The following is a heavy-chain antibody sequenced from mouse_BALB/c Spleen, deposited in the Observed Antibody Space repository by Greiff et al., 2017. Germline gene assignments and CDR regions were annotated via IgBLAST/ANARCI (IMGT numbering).Heavy chain of an antibody. J-gene: IGHJ4*01. V-gene: IGHV3-6*02. CDR3: AREELSNAMDY. D-gene: IGHD1-1*02. CDR2: ISYDGSN. Sequence: EVKLQESGPGLVKPSQSLSLTCSVTGYSITSGYYWNWIRQFPGNKLEWMGYISYDGSNNYNPSLKNRISITRDTSKNQFFLKLNSVTTEDTATYYCAREELSNAMDYWGQGTSVTVSS. CDR1: GYSITSGYY.